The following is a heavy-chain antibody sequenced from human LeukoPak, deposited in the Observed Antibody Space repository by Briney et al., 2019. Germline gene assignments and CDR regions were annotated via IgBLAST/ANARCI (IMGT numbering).Heavy chain of an antibody. CDR1: GGPFSGYY. J-gene: IGHJ4*02. Sequence: PSETLSLTCAVYGGPFSGYYWSWIRQPPPKGLEWIGEINHSGSTNYNPSLTSRVTISVDKSKHQFSLKLSSVTAADTAVYYCARGRITIFGEFIDYWGEGTLVTVSS. V-gene: IGHV4-34*01. CDR2: INHSGST. CDR3: ARGRITIFGEFIDY. D-gene: IGHD3-3*01.